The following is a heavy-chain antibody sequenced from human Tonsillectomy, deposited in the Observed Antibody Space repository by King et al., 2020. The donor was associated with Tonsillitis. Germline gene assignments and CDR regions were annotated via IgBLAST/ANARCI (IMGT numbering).Heavy chain of an antibody. CDR3: ARSDSTLNHFDY. CDR2: INPNSGGT. V-gene: IGHV1-2*02. CDR1: GYTFTGYY. D-gene: IGHD2/OR15-2a*01. J-gene: IGHJ4*02. Sequence: QLVQSGAEVKKPGASVKVSCKASGYTFTGYYIHWVRQAPGQGLEWVGWINPNSGGTNFAQKFQGRVTMTRDTSISTAYMELSSLRSDDTAVYYCARSDSTLNHFDYWGQGTLVTVSS.